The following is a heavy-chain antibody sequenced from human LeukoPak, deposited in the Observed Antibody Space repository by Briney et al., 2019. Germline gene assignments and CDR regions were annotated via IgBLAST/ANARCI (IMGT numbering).Heavy chain of an antibody. V-gene: IGHV3-30-3*01. Sequence: GGSLRLFCAASGFTLSNYAMHWVRQAPGKGLEWVAVISYDGSNKYYADSVKGRFTISRDNSKNTLYLQMNSLRAEDTAVYYCSRHSGYDFGNWFDPWGQGTLVTVSS. CDR2: ISYDGSNK. J-gene: IGHJ5*02. CDR3: SRHSGYDFGNWFDP. CDR1: GFTLSNYA. D-gene: IGHD5-12*01.